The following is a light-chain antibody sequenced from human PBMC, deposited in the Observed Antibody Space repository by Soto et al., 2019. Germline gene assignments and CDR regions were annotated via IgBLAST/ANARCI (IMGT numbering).Light chain of an antibody. CDR1: HSISGW. Sequence: DIQMTQSPSTLSSSVGDRVTITCRASHSISGWLAWYQQKPGKAPKLLIYKATTFESGVRSRVSGSGTGTEFSLTISRLQPEDFANYYCEPYDTFFGPGTKVDMK. CDR2: KAT. V-gene: IGKV1-5*03. CDR3: EPYDTF. J-gene: IGKJ3*01.